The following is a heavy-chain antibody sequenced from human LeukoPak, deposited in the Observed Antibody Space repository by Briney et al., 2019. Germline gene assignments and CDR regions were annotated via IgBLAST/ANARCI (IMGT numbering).Heavy chain of an antibody. D-gene: IGHD3-3*01. CDR3: ARAWSGTQYYFDY. CDR1: GFTVSSNY. CDR2: IYSGGST. V-gene: IGHV3-66*01. J-gene: IGHJ4*02. Sequence: AGSLRLSCAASGFTVSSNYMSWVRQAPGKGLEWVSIIYSGGSTYYADSVKGRFTISRDNSKNTLHLQMNSLRAEDTAVYYCARAWSGTQYYFDYWGQGTLVTVSS.